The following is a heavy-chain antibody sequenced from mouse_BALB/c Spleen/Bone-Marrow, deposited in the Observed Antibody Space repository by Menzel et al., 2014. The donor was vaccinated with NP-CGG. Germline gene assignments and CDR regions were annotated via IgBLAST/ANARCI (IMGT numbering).Heavy chain of an antibody. D-gene: IGHD1-1*01. CDR2: INPYNGAT. J-gene: IGHJ2*01. CDR1: GYSFTGYY. V-gene: IGHV1-31*01. Sequence: EVKLVESGPELVKSGASVKISCKASGYSFTGYYMHWVKQSHVKSLEWIGRINPYNGATSYNQNFKDKASLTVDKSSSTAYMELHSLTSEDSAVYYCARGIYYGVYFRYSRQCTTLPVTS. CDR3: ARGIYYGVYFRY.